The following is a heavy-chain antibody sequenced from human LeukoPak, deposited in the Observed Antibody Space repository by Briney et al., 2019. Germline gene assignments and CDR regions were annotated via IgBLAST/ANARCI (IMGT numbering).Heavy chain of an antibody. D-gene: IGHD3-9*01. CDR2: INHSGST. CDR3: ARGALLRYLDWLLPDNWFDP. J-gene: IGHJ5*02. Sequence: SETLSLTCAVYGGSFSGYYWSWIRQPPGKGLEWIGEINHSGSTNYNPSLKSRVTISVDTSKNQFSLKLSSVTAADTAVYYCARGALLRYLDWLLPDNWFDPWGQGTLVTVSS. V-gene: IGHV4-34*01. CDR1: GGSFSGYY.